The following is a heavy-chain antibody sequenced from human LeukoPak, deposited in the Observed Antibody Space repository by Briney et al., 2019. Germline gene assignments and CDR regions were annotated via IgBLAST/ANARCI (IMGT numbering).Heavy chain of an antibody. V-gene: IGHV4-38-2*02. J-gene: IGHJ6*03. CDR3: ARATAHTIRDFYYYYYMDV. CDR1: GYSISSGYY. D-gene: IGHD3-3*01. CDR2: IYHSGST. Sequence: SETLSLTCTVSGYSISSGYYWGWIRQPPGKGLEWIGSIYHSGSTYYNPSLKSRVTISVDTSKNQLSLKLSSVTAADTAVYYCARATAHTIRDFYYYYYMDVWGKGTTVTVSS.